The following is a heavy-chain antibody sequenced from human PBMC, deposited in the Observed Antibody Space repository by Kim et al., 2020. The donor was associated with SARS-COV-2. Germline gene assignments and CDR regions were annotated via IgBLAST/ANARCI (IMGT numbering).Heavy chain of an antibody. D-gene: IGHD4-17*01. CDR3: ATTYGDYRTSNYYYGMDV. CDR2: IWYDGSNK. V-gene: IGHV3-33*08. Sequence: GGSLRLSCAASGFTFSSYGMHWVRQAPGKGLEWVAVIWYDGSNKYYADSVKGRFTISRDNSKNTLYLQMNSLRAEDTAVYYCATTYGDYRTSNYYYGMDVWGQGTTVTVSS. CDR1: GFTFSSYG. J-gene: IGHJ6*02.